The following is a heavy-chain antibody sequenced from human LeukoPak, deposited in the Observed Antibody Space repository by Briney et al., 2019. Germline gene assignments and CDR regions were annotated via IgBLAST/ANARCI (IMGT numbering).Heavy chain of an antibody. CDR2: ISGSGGSA. J-gene: IGHJ4*02. Sequence: GGSLRLSCAASGFTFSSYAMSWVRQAPGKGLEWVSAISGSGGSAYYADSVKGRFTISRDNSKNTLYLQMNSLRAEDTAVYYCAKVYDFWSGYWDYWGQGTLVTVSS. D-gene: IGHD3-3*01. CDR3: AKVYDFWSGYWDY. CDR1: GFTFSSYA. V-gene: IGHV3-23*01.